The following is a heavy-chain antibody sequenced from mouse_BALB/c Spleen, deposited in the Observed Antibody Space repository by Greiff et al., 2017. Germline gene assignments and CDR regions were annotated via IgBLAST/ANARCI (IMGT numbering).Heavy chain of an antibody. Sequence: EVHLQQSGPELVKPGASVKISCKASGYTFTDYNMHWVKQSHGKSLEWIGYIYPYNGGTGYNQKFKSKATLTVDNSSSTAYMELRSLTSEDSAVYCFEENDYDGFAYWGQGTLVTVSA. V-gene: IGHV1S29*02. CDR1: GYTFTDYN. J-gene: IGHJ3*01. D-gene: IGHD2-4*01. CDR2: IYPYNGGT. CDR3: EENDYDGFAY.